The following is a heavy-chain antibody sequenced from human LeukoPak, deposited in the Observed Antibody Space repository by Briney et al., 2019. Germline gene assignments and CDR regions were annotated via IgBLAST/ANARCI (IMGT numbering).Heavy chain of an antibody. CDR3: AKDLFRYYDFWSGYFIDY. CDR2: IRYDGSSK. V-gene: IGHV3-30*02. Sequence: GGSLRLSCAASGFTFSSYAMHWVRQAPGKGLEWVASIRYDGSSKYYADSVKGRFTISRDNSKNTLYLQMNSLRAEDTAVYYCAKDLFRYYDFWSGYFIDYWGQGTLVTVS. D-gene: IGHD3-3*01. J-gene: IGHJ4*02. CDR1: GFTFSSYA.